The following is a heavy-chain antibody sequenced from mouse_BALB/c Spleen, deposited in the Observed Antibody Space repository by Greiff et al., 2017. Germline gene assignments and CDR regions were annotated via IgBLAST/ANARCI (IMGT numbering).Heavy chain of an antibody. V-gene: IGHV1S132*01. CDR3: ARGVVATRENAMDY. D-gene: IGHD1-1*01. J-gene: IGHJ4*01. CDR2: IFPGTGTT. CDR1: GYTFTSYW. Sequence: VMLVESGAELVKPGASVKLSCKTSGYTFTSYWIQWVKQRPGQGLGWIGEIFPGTGTTYYNEKFKGKATRTIATSSSTAYVQLSSLTSEDSAVYFCARGVVATRENAMDYWGQGTSVTVSS.